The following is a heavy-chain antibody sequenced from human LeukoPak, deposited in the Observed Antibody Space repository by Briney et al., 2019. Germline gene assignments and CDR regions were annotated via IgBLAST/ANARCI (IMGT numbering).Heavy chain of an antibody. Sequence: SETLSLTCTVSGGSLRSSGHWWVWIRQPPGKGLEWIGSIHYSGKVYYNPSLKSRVTISVDTSKNQFSLKLSSVTAADTAVYYCARRGGVDSSGYYPPFAFDYWGQGTLVTVSS. CDR1: GGSLRSSGHW. CDR3: ARRGGVDSSGYYPPFAFDY. J-gene: IGHJ4*02. D-gene: IGHD3-22*01. CDR2: IHYSGKV. V-gene: IGHV4-39*07.